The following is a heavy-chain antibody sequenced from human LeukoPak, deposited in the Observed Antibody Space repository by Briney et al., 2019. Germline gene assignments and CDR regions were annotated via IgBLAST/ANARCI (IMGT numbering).Heavy chain of an antibody. CDR1: GYTFTNYW. CDR2: IYPGDDDT. Sequence: GESLKISCKVSGYTFTNYWIGWVRQMPGKGLEWMGIIYPGDDDTRYSPSFQGQVTISADKSISTAYLQWSSLKASDTAMYYCARQGSSWWSGEYYWGQGTLVTVSS. J-gene: IGHJ4*02. V-gene: IGHV5-51*01. D-gene: IGHD6-13*01. CDR3: ARQGSSWWSGEYY.